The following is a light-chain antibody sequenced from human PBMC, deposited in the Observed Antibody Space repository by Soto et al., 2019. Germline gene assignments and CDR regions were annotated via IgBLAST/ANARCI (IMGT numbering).Light chain of an antibody. Sequence: DIQMTQSPSSLSASVGDRVTITCRASQIINTWLAWYQQKPGKAPKLVIYRASNLVNGVPSRFIGSGSGTEYTLTIISLQPDDFSIYYCQQYETYSGTFGPGTKVDL. CDR1: QIINTW. V-gene: IGKV1-5*03. CDR2: RAS. CDR3: QQYETYSGT. J-gene: IGKJ3*01.